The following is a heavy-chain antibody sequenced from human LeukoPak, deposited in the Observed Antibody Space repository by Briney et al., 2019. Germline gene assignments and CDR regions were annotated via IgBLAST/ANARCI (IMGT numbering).Heavy chain of an antibody. Sequence: ASVKVSCKASGYTFTNYALHWVRQAPGQSLEWMGWTNGATGNTRFSQDFQGRLTITIDTSASTGYVELSSLRSEDTAVYYCARSPGGNARTWLDYRGQGTLVTVSS. CDR1: GYTFTNYA. J-gene: IGHJ4*02. V-gene: IGHV1-3*02. D-gene: IGHD4-23*01. CDR2: TNGATGNT. CDR3: ARSPGGNARTWLDY.